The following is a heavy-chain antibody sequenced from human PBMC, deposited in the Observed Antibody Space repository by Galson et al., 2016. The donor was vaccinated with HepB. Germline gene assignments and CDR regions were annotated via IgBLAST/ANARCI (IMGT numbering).Heavy chain of an antibody. J-gene: IGHJ4*02. D-gene: IGHD5-24*01. CDR1: RGSISGYY. Sequence: ETLSLTCTVSRGSISGYYWTWIRQPPGKGLGWIGFIYYSGTSNSNPSLKSRVTISLDTSKNQFSLKLTSVTAADTAVYYCARGFRDGYNLGYFDYWGQGKLVTVSS. CDR3: ARGFRDGYNLGYFDY. CDR2: IYYSGTS. V-gene: IGHV4-59*01.